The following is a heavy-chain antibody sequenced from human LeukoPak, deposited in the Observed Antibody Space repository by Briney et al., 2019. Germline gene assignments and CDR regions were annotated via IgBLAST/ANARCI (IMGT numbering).Heavy chain of an antibody. Sequence: SETLSLTCSVSGVSISSGDYHWSWIRHYPGKGLEWIGYIYYRGATHYNPSLRGLVAISVDTSKNQFSLSLSSVTAADTAVYYCARLGSSSWYEFDYWGQGTLVTVSS. V-gene: IGHV4-31*01. CDR3: ARLGSSSWYEFDY. J-gene: IGHJ4*02. D-gene: IGHD6-13*01. CDR1: GVSISSGDYH. CDR2: IYYRGAT.